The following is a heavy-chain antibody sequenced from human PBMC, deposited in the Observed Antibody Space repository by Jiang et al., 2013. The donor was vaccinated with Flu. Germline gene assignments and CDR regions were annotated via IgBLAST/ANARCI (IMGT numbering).Heavy chain of an antibody. J-gene: IGHJ3*02. CDR3: ARDLGDSSSPRNDAFDI. V-gene: IGHV3-33*01. CDR1: GFTFSSCG. D-gene: IGHD6-19*01. CDR2: LWYDGSNK. Sequence: GGGVVQPGRSLRLSCAVSGFTFSSCGMHWVRQAPGKGLEWVAVLWYDGSNKYYADSVKGRFTISRDNSKNTLYLQMNSLRAEDTAVYYCARDLGDSSSPRNDAFDIWGQGTMVTVSS.